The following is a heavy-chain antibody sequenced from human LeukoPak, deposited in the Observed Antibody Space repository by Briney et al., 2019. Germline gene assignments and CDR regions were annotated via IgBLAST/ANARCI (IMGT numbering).Heavy chain of an antibody. D-gene: IGHD1-26*01. V-gene: IGHV4-59*01. Sequence: SETLSLTCNVSGGSISSNYWGWIRQPPGKGLEWIGYFHDSESTNYNPSLKSRVSISVDTSKKQVSLKLSSVTAADTAVYYCARGDASGRPGIAFDFWGQGTLVTVSS. CDR3: ARGDASGRPGIAFDF. CDR2: FHDSEST. CDR1: GGSISSNY. J-gene: IGHJ4*02.